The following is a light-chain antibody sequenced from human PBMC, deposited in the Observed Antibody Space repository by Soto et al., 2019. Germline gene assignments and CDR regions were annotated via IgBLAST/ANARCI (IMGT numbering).Light chain of an antibody. CDR1: QTVYNY. V-gene: IGKV3-11*01. Sequence: EIVLTQSPATLSLSPGEPATLSCRASQTVYNYLAWYQQKPGQAPRLLIYEASNRATGIPARFSGRGSGTDFTLFISSLEPEDFAVYYCRQGSNWPLTFGGGTKVDIK. J-gene: IGKJ4*01. CDR2: EAS. CDR3: RQGSNWPLT.